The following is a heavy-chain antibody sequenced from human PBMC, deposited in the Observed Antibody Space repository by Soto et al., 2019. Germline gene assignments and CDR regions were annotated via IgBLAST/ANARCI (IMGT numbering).Heavy chain of an antibody. Sequence: QVQLQQWGAGLLKPSETLSLTCAVYGGSFSGYYWSWIRQPPGKGLEWIGEINHSGSTNYNPSLKSRVTISVDTSKNQFSLKLSSVTAADTAVYYCARGVRYYYGSGSYPRGYGMDVWGQGTTVTVSS. D-gene: IGHD3-10*01. CDR3: ARGVRYYYGSGSYPRGYGMDV. V-gene: IGHV4-34*01. J-gene: IGHJ6*02. CDR1: GGSFSGYY. CDR2: INHSGST.